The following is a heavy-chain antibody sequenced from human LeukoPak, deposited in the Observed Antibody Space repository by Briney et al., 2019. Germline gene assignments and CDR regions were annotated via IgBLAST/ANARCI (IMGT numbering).Heavy chain of an antibody. J-gene: IGHJ4*02. Sequence: QTGGSLRLSCAASGFTVSRNYMSWVRQAPGKGLEWVSVIYSDGSTYYEDSVKGRFTISRDNSKNTLSLQMNSLRAEDTAVYYCAREKGRGVISPYYDYWGQGTLVTVSS. CDR3: AREKGRGVISPYYDY. CDR1: GFTVSRNY. CDR2: IYSDGST. D-gene: IGHD3-10*01. V-gene: IGHV3-53*01.